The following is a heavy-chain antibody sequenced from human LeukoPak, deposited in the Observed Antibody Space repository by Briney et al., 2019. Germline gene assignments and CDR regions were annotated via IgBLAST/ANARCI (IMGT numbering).Heavy chain of an antibody. J-gene: IGHJ4*02. CDR1: GFAFSSYS. D-gene: IGHD3-22*01. CDR3: ARSSYYYDSSGYSGDY. V-gene: IGHV3-48*04. Sequence: GGSLRLSCAASGFAFSSYSMNWVRQVPGKGLEWVSYISSSSSTIYYADSVKGRFTISRDNARNSLYLQMNNLRAEDTAVYYCARSSYYYDSSGYSGDYWGQGTLVTVSS. CDR2: ISSSSSTI.